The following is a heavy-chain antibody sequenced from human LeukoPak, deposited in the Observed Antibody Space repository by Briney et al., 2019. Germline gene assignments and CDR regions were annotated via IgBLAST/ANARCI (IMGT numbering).Heavy chain of an antibody. J-gene: IGHJ4*02. Sequence: KTSETLSLTCTVSGGSISSYYRSWIRQPPGKGLEWIGYIYYSGSANYNPSLKSRVTISVDTSKNQFSLKLSSVTAADTAVYYCARSLRDIAARKGGFAGHFDYWGQGTLVTVSS. CDR1: GGSISSYY. CDR3: ARSLRDIAARKGGFAGHFDY. V-gene: IGHV4-59*01. CDR2: IYYSGSA. D-gene: IGHD6-6*01.